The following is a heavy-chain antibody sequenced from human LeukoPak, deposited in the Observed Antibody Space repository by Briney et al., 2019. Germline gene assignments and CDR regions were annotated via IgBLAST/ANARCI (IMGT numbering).Heavy chain of an antibody. CDR1: GFTFGSNA. CDR2: ITGSGGGT. J-gene: IGHJ4*02. CDR3: AKFGQQWLIPYFNY. Sequence: GGSLRLSCAASGFTFGSNAMSWVRQAPGKGLESVSAITGSGGGTYYADSVKGRFTISRDNSKNTLYLQMNSLRAEDTAVYYCAKFGQQWLIPYFNYWGQGTLVTVSS. D-gene: IGHD6-19*01. V-gene: IGHV3-23*01.